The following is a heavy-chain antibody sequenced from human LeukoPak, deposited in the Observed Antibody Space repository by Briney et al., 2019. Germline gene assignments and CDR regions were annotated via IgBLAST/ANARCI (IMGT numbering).Heavy chain of an antibody. V-gene: IGHV1-8*03. CDR3: ARGPYDFWSGYYFFIYYFDY. D-gene: IGHD3-3*01. CDR2: MNPNSGNT. CDR1: GYTFTSCD. J-gene: IGHJ4*02. Sequence: ASVKVSFKASGYTFTSCDINWVRQATGQGLEWMGWMNPNSGNTGYAQKFQGRVTITRNTSISTAYMELSSLRSEDTAVYYCARGPYDFWSGYYFFIYYFDYWGQGNLVAVCS.